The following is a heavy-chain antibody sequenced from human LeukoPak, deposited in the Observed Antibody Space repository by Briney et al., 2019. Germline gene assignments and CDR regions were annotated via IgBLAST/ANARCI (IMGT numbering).Heavy chain of an antibody. V-gene: IGHV1-18*01. D-gene: IGHD5-18*01. Sequence: ASVKVSCKASGYTFTSYGISWVRQAPGQGLEWMGWISAYNGNTNYAQKLQGRVTMTTDTSTSTAYMELRSLRSDDTAVYYCAWNGGGYSYGYNDYWGQGTLVTASS. CDR2: ISAYNGNT. CDR3: AWNGGGYSYGYNDY. J-gene: IGHJ4*02. CDR1: GYTFTSYG.